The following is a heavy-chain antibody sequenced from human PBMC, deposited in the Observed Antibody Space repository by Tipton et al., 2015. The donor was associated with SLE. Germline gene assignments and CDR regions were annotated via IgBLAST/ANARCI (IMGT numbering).Heavy chain of an antibody. Sequence: QSGPEVKKPGSSVKVSCKASGGTFSSYAISWVRQAPGQGLEWMGRIIPIFGTANYAQKFQGRVTITADESTSTAYMELSSLRSEDTAVYYCARGYPLLGRQLLSPFDYWGQGTLVTVSS. CDR1: GGTFSSYA. V-gene: IGHV1-69*15. CDR3: ARGYPLLGRQLLSPFDY. J-gene: IGHJ4*02. D-gene: IGHD2-2*01. CDR2: IIPIFGTA.